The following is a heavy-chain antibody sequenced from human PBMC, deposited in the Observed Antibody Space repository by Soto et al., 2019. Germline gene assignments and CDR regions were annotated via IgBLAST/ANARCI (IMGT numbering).Heavy chain of an antibody. V-gene: IGHV3-74*01. Sequence: GGSLRLSCAASGFSFNNYWMHWVRQAPGKGLVWVSRINSDGTLTNYADSVKGRFTISRDNAKNTPRLQMNSLRAEDTAVYYCARGISGAYDSTYDWWGQGTLVTV. CDR1: GFSFNNYW. CDR2: INSDGTLT. D-gene: IGHD5-12*01. CDR3: ARGISGAYDSTYDW. J-gene: IGHJ4*02.